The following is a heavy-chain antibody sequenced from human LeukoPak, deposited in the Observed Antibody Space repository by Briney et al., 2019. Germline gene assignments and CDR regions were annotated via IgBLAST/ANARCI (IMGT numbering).Heavy chain of an antibody. Sequence: GASVKVSCKASGYTFTSYAMHWVRQAPGQRLEWMGWINAGNGNTKYSQKFQGRVTITRDTSASTAYTELSSLRSEDTAVYYCARDRGYGDSENWFDPWGQGTLVTVSS. CDR3: ARDRGYGDSENWFDP. D-gene: IGHD4-17*01. CDR2: INAGNGNT. J-gene: IGHJ5*02. V-gene: IGHV1-3*01. CDR1: GYTFTSYA.